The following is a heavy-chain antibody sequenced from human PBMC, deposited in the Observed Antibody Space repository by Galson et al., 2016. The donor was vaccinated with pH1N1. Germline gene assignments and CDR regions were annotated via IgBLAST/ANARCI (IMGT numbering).Heavy chain of an antibody. D-gene: IGHD5-18*01. J-gene: IGHJ4*02. Sequence: QSGAEVKKPGESLKISCKGSGYSFTRYWIGWVRQMPGKGLEWMGNIFPGDSDTRYSPSFQVQATISADKSISTAYLQWSSLKASDTAMYYCARHSGDGYRYGSERYFDYWGQGTLVTVSS. CDR2: IFPGDSDT. CDR1: GYSFTRYW. CDR3: ARHSGDGYRYGSERYFDY. V-gene: IGHV5-51*01.